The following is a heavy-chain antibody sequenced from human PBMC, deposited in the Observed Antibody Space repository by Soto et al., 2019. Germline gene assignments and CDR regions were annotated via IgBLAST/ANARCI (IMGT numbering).Heavy chain of an antibody. CDR2: IYPGDSDT. J-gene: IGHJ6*02. CDR1: GYSFTSYW. V-gene: IGHV5-51*01. D-gene: IGHD3-10*01. CDR3: ARHRYYYGSGSYSYYYGMDV. Sequence: GGALKISRKGPGYSFTSYWIGWVRPMPGKGLEWRGIIYPGDSDTRYSPSFQGQVTISADKSISTAYLQWSSLKASDTAMYYCARHRYYYGSGSYSYYYGMDVWGQGTPVTVSS.